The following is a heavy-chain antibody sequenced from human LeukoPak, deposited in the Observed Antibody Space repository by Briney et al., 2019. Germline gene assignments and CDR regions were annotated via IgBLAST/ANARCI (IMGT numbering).Heavy chain of an antibody. CDR2: IYYTGGT. J-gene: IGHJ6*02. Sequence: SETLSLTCSVSGGSITSSSYYWGWIRQPPEKGLEWIGSIYYTGGTYYSPSLKSRVTISVDTSKNQFSLKLTSVTAADTAVYYCARSTYYYDSSGYYPDYYYGMDVWGQGTTVTVSS. CDR1: GGSITSSSYY. V-gene: IGHV4-39*01. CDR3: ARSTYYYDSSGYYPDYYYGMDV. D-gene: IGHD3-22*01.